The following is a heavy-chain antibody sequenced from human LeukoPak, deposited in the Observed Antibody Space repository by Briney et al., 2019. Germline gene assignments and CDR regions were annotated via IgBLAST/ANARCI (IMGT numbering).Heavy chain of an antibody. CDR2: FSGSGGST. V-gene: IGHV3-23*01. D-gene: IGHD3-9*01. CDR3: AKRAPYYDILSGYSYYFDY. J-gene: IGHJ4*02. Sequence: GGSLRLSCAASGFTFSNYAMSWVRQAPGKGLEWVSAFSGSGGSTYYADSVKGRFTISRDNSDNTLYLQMNSLRAEDTAIYYCAKRAPYYDILSGYSYYFDYWGQGTLVTVSS. CDR1: GFTFSNYA.